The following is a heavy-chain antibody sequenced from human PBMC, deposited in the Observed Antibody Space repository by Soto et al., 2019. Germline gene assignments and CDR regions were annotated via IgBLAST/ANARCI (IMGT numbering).Heavy chain of an antibody. V-gene: IGHV1-69*13. D-gene: IGHD2-15*01. J-gene: IGHJ4*02. CDR3: AGKYCSGGSCIFDY. CDR2: IIPIFGTA. Sequence: SVKVSCKASGCTFSSYAISWVRQAPGQGLEWMGGIIPIFGTANYAQKFQGRVTITADESTSTAYMELSSLRSEDTAVYYCAGKYCSGGSCIFDYWGQGTLVTVSS. CDR1: GCTFSSYA.